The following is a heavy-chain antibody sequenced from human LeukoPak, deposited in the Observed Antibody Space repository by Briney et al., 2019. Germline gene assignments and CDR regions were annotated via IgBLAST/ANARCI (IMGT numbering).Heavy chain of an antibody. V-gene: IGHV4-61*01. D-gene: IGHD4-17*01. CDR1: GGSISSSSYY. Sequence: TASETLSLTCTVSGGSISSSSYYWGWIRQPPGKGLEWIGYIYYSGSTNYNPSLKSRVTISVDTSKNQFSLKLSSVTAADTAVYYCAREFPYGDYSLFDPWGQGTLVTVSS. J-gene: IGHJ5*02. CDR3: AREFPYGDYSLFDP. CDR2: IYYSGST.